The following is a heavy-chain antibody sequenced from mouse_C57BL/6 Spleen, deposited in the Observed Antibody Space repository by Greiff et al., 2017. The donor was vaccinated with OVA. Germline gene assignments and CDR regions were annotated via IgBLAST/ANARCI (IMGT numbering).Heavy chain of an antibody. CDR3: AIGALDY. Sequence: VHLQQPGAELVKPGASVKVSCKASGYTFTSYWMHWVKQRPGQGLEWIGRIHPSASDTTYNQKFKGKATLTVDKSSSTAYMQLSSLTSEDSAVYYSAIGALDYWGQGTSVTVSS. V-gene: IGHV1-74*01. J-gene: IGHJ4*01. CDR1: GYTFTSYW. CDR2: IHPSASDT.